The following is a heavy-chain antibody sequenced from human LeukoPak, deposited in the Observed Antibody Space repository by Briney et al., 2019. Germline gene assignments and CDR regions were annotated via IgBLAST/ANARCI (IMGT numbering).Heavy chain of an antibody. CDR3: ARTTVAYYDILTGYLDY. D-gene: IGHD3-9*01. CDR1: GYSISSGYY. J-gene: IGHJ4*02. Sequence: PSETLSLTCTASGYSISSGYYWGWIRQPPGKGLEWIGSIYHSGSTYYNPSLKSRVTISVDTSKNQFSLKLSCLTAADTAVYYCARTTVAYYDILTGYLDYWGQGTLVTVSS. V-gene: IGHV4-38-2*02. CDR2: IYHSGST.